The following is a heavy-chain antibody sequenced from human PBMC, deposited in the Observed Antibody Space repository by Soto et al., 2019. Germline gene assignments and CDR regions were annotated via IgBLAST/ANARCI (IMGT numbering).Heavy chain of an antibody. CDR2: IYPGDSDT. D-gene: IGHD3-10*01. CDR3: ATYGSGSYYKDSNNWFDP. J-gene: IGHJ5*02. CDR1: GYSFTSYW. V-gene: IGHV5-51*01. Sequence: GESLKISCKGSGYSFTSYWIGWVRQMPGKGLEWMGIIYPGDSDTRYSPSFQGQVTISADKSISTAYLQWSSLKASDTAMYYCATYGSGSYYKDSNNWFDPWGQGTLVTVS.